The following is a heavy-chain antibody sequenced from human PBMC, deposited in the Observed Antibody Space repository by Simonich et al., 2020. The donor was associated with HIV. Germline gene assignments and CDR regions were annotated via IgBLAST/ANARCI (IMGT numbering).Heavy chain of an antibody. CDR1: GGSFSGYY. J-gene: IGHJ6*03. Sequence: QVQLQQWGAGLLKPSETLSLTCAVSGGSFSGYYWSWIRQPPGKGLEWIGEINQSDSTNYTPPLKSRVTIAVDTSKNQFSLKLSSVTAADTAVYYCAREPGDDYGDYLPLYYYYMDVWGKGTTVTVSS. CDR3: AREPGDDYGDYLPLYYYYMDV. D-gene: IGHD4-17*01. CDR2: INQSDST. V-gene: IGHV4-34*01.